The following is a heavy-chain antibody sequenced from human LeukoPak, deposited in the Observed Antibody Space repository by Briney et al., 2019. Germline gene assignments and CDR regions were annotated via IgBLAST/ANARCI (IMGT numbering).Heavy chain of an antibody. CDR3: ARDHVAGIAAAGPDY. J-gene: IGHJ4*02. Sequence: ASVKVSCKASGYTFTGYYMHWVRQAPGQGLEWMGWINPNSGGTNYAQKFQGRVTVTRDTSISTAYMELSRLRSDDTAVYYCARDHVAGIAAAGPDYWGQGTLVTVSS. D-gene: IGHD6-13*01. CDR2: INPNSGGT. V-gene: IGHV1-2*02. CDR1: GYTFTGYY.